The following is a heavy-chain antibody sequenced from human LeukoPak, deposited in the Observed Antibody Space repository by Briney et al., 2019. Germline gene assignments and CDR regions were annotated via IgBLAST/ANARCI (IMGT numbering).Heavy chain of an antibody. CDR2: IWYDGSNK. D-gene: IGHD6-19*01. J-gene: IGHJ6*02. CDR1: GFTFSSYG. V-gene: IGHV3-30*02. CDR3: AKDEGIAVLYYYGMDV. Sequence: GGSLRLSCAASGFTFSSYGMHWVRQAPGKGLEWVAVIWYDGSNKYYADSVKGRFTISRDNSKNTLYLQMNSLRAEDTAVYYCAKDEGIAVLYYYGMDVWGQGTTVTVSS.